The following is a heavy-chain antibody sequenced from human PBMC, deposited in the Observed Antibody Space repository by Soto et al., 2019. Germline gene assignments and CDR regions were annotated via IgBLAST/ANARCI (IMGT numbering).Heavy chain of an antibody. CDR2: ISGSGGST. Sequence: PGGSLRLSCAASGFTFSSDAMSWVRQAPGKGLEWVSAISGSGGSTYYADSVKGRFTISRDNSKNTLYLQMNSLRAEDTAVYYCAKDRSYGYQFDYWGQGTLVTVSS. D-gene: IGHD5-18*01. V-gene: IGHV3-23*01. CDR3: AKDRSYGYQFDY. J-gene: IGHJ4*02. CDR1: GFTFSSDA.